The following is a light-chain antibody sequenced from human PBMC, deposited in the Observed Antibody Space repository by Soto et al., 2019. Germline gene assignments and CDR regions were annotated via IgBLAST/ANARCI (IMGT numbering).Light chain of an antibody. CDR2: DAS. Sequence: DIQMTQSPSTLSASVGDRVTITCRASQTINSWLAWYQQKPGKAPKVLIFDASSLKTGVPSRFSGSGSGTDFTLTISCLQSEDFATYYCQQYYSYPRTFGPGTKVDIK. CDR3: QQYYSYPRT. V-gene: IGKV1-5*01. CDR1: QTINSW. J-gene: IGKJ1*01.